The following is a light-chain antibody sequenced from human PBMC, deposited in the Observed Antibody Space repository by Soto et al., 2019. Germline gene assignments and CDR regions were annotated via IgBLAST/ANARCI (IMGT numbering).Light chain of an antibody. CDR2: LGS. Sequence: DIVMTQSPLSLPVTPGEPASISCRSSQSLLHSNGYNCLDWYLQKPGQSPQLLIHLGSNRASGVPDRFSGSGSGTDFTLRISRVEAEDVGVYYCMQALQTPVTSGGGTKVEIK. CDR1: QSLLHSNGYNC. V-gene: IGKV2-28*01. CDR3: MQALQTPVT. J-gene: IGKJ4*01.